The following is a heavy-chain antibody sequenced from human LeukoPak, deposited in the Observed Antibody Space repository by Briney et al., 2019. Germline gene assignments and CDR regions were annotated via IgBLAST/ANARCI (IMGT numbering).Heavy chain of an antibody. Sequence: GGSLRLSCAASGFTFSGSAMHWVRQACGKGLEWVGRIRSKANSYATAYAASVKGRFTISRDDSKNTAYLQMNSLKTEDTAVYYCTRHGGYCTNGVCYRGFDYWGQGTLVTVSS. V-gene: IGHV3-73*01. CDR1: GFTFSGSA. CDR3: TRHGGYCTNGVCYRGFDY. J-gene: IGHJ4*02. CDR2: IRSKANSYAT. D-gene: IGHD2-8*01.